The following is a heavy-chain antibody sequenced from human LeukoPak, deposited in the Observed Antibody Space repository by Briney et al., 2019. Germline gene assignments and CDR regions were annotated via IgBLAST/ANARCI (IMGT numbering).Heavy chain of an antibody. CDR1: GGSISSGDYY. CDR3: ARAPQYYYDSSGYSDY. J-gene: IGHJ4*02. V-gene: IGHV4-30-4*01. D-gene: IGHD3-22*01. Sequence: PSQTLSLTCTVSGGSISSGDYYWSWIRQPPGKDLEWIGYIYYSGSTYYNPSLKSRVTISVDTSKNQFSLKLSSVTAADTAVYYCARAPQYYYDSSGYSDYWGQGTLVTVSS. CDR2: IYYSGST.